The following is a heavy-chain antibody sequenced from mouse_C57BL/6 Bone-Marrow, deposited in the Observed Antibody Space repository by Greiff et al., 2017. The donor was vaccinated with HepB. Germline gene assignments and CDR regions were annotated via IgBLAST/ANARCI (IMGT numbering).Heavy chain of an antibody. J-gene: IGHJ2*01. Sequence: QVQLQQPGAELVKPGASVKMSCKASGYTFTSYWITWVKQRPGQGLEWIGDIYPGSGSTNYNEKFKSKATLTADTSSSTAYMQLSSLTSEDSAVYYCADYYGRGYWGQSTTLTVSS. CDR2: IYPGSGST. D-gene: IGHD1-1*01. CDR3: ADYYGRGY. CDR1: GYTFTSYW. V-gene: IGHV1-55*01.